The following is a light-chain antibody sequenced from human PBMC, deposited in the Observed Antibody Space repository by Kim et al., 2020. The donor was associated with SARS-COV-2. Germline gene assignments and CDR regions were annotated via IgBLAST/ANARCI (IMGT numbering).Light chain of an antibody. CDR3: QQYNTSLST. V-gene: IGKV1-5*01. CDR2: DAS. Sequence: AFVGDSVTITCRASQSILRLLAWYQQKPGPAPKLLIFDASDLESGVPSRFSGNGSGTEFALTIGSLQPDDFATYYCQQYNTSLSTFGPGTKVDIK. CDR1: QSILRL. J-gene: IGKJ1*01.